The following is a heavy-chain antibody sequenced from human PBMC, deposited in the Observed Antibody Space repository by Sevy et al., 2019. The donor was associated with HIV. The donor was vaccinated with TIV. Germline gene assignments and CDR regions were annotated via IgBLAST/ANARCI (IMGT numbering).Heavy chain of an antibody. CDR3: TRGYYGSGIYYNNFFDY. J-gene: IGHJ4*02. D-gene: IGHD3-10*01. V-gene: IGHV5-51*01. CDR1: GYSFTRYW. Sequence: GESLKISCEGSGYSFTRYWIGWVRQMPGKGLEWMGIIYPGDSDTRYSPSFQGQVTISADESIRTAYLQWSSLKASDTAMYFCTRGYYGSGIYYNNFFDYWGQGTLVTVSS. CDR2: IYPGDSDT.